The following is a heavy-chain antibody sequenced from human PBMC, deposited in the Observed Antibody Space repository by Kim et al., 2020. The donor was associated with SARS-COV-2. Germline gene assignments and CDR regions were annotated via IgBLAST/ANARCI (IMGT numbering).Heavy chain of an antibody. CDR2: ISGGADNT. V-gene: IGHV3-23*01. CDR1: GFTFTNFA. CDR3: TKDREYFDWFDY. D-gene: IGHD3-9*01. Sequence: GGSLRLSCAASGFTFTNFAMHWVRQAPGKGLEWVSGISGGADNTYYADSVKGRFAISRDNSKSTLYLQMTTLSGEDTAVYFCTKDREYFDWFDYWGQGTLVTVSS. J-gene: IGHJ5*01.